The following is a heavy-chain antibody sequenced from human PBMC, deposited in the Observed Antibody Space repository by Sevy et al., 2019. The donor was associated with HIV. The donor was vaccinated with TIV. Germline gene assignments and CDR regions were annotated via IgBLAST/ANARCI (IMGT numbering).Heavy chain of an antibody. Sequence: GGSLRLSCAASGFIFSNYWMSWVRQAPGKGLEWVANIKQDGSEKYYVDSVRGRFTLSRDNAKNSLYLQMNRLRVEDTAVYYCAWGAWYAIWGQGTTVTVSS. J-gene: IGHJ6*02. CDR1: GFIFSNYW. CDR3: AWGAWYAI. CDR2: IKQDGSEK. V-gene: IGHV3-7*04. D-gene: IGHD6-19*01.